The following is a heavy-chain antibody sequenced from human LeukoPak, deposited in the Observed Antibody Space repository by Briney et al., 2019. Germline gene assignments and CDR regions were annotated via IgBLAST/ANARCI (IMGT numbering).Heavy chain of an antibody. CDR2: IYYSGST. Sequence: SETLSLTCTVSGGSISSYYWSWIRQPPGKGLEWIGYIYYSGSTYYNPSLKSRVTISVDTSKNQFSLKLSSVTAADTAVYYCASSITGTTSAGYWGQGTLVTVSS. J-gene: IGHJ4*02. D-gene: IGHD1-20*01. CDR1: GGSISSYY. CDR3: ASSITGTTSAGY. V-gene: IGHV4-30-4*01.